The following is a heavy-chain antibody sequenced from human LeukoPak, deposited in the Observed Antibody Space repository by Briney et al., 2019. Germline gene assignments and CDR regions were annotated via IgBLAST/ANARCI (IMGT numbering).Heavy chain of an antibody. Sequence: PSETLSLTCTVSGGSIGSYYWSWIRQPPGKGLEWIGYIYYSGSTNYNPSLKSRVTISVDTSKNQFSLKLSSVTAADTAVYYCARTYGDYVYFDYWGQGTLVTVSS. CDR3: ARTYGDYVYFDY. J-gene: IGHJ4*02. CDR2: IYYSGST. CDR1: GGSIGSYY. V-gene: IGHV4-59*01. D-gene: IGHD4-17*01.